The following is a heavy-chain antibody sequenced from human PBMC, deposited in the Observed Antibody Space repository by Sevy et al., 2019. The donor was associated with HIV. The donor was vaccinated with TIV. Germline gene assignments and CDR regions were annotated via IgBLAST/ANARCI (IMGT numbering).Heavy chain of an antibody. CDR1: GFTFSSYA. J-gene: IGHJ6*03. D-gene: IGHD3-3*01. CDR3: AKERLRFLEWLGYMDV. Sequence: GGSLRLSCAASGFTFSSYAMSWVRQAPGKGLEWVSAISGSGGSTYYADSVKGRFTISRDNFKNTLYLQMNSLRAEDTAVYYCAKERLRFLEWLGYMDVWGKGTTVTVSS. V-gene: IGHV3-23*01. CDR2: ISGSGGST.